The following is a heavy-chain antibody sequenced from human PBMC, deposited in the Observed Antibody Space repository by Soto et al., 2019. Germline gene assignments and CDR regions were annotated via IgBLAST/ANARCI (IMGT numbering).Heavy chain of an antibody. D-gene: IGHD2-2*01. CDR3: AREMGYCVSPSCPFDY. CDR1: GFILSSHA. CDR2: TSYDGSNK. Sequence: QVQLVESGGGVVQPGRSLRLSCTASGFILSSHAMHWVRQAPGKGLEWVAITSYDGSNKYHADSVKGRFTISRDNSKNTLSLQMNSLRAEDTAVYYCAREMGYCVSPSCPFDYWGQGTLVTVSS. J-gene: IGHJ4*02. V-gene: IGHV3-30-3*01.